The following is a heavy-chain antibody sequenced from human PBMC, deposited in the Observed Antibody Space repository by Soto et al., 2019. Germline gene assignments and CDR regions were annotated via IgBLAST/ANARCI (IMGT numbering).Heavy chain of an antibody. D-gene: IGHD3-10*01. Sequence: QVQLVQSGTAVKMPGASVKVSCKASAYRLTDYCLHWERQAPGQGIDWRGWVNAESGATYYAQKFKGRGAMTGVTPMSPAHLELSRVTSDATAIDYCARDHPAMTAGRAGRDWVDPWGQGTLVTVSS. CDR2: VNAESGAT. V-gene: IGHV1-2*02. J-gene: IGHJ5*02. CDR3: ARDHPAMTAGRAGRDWVDP. CDR1: AYRLTDYC.